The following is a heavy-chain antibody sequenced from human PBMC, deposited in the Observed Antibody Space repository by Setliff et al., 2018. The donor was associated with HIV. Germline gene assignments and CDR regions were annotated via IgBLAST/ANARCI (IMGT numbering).Heavy chain of an antibody. CDR3: ARGGDYDSSGDLDY. D-gene: IGHD3-22*01. CDR2: IIPILGVP. J-gene: IGHJ4*02. V-gene: IGHV1-69*10. CDR1: GGTFSSYA. Sequence: SVKVSCKASGGTFSSYAISWVRQAPGQGLEWMGGIIPILGVPRYTQKFQGRVTITADKSTSTSYMHLSSLRAEDTAVYFCARGGDYDSSGDLDYWGQGTLVTVSS.